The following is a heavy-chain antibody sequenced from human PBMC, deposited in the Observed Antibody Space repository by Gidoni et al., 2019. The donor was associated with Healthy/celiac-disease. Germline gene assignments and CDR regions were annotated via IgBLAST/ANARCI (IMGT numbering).Heavy chain of an antibody. Sequence: QVPLVESGGGVVQPGRSLRLSCPASRFTFSSYAMHWVRQAPGKGLEWVAVISYDGSNKYYADSVKGRFTISRDNSKNTLYLQMNSLRAEDTAVYYCARDVKGWAVAGTSPFDYWGQGTLVTVSS. CDR2: ISYDGSNK. D-gene: IGHD6-19*01. V-gene: IGHV3-30-3*01. CDR1: RFTFSSYA. CDR3: ARDVKGWAVAGTSPFDY. J-gene: IGHJ4*02.